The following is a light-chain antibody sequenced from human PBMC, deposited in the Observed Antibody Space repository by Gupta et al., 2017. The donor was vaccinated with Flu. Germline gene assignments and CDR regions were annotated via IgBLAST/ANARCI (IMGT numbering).Light chain of an antibody. Sequence: QSVTISCTGTSGDVGGYNYVSWYQQHPGKAPKRMMYEVSRRPSGVPDRFSASKSGSTASLTVSGLQAEDEADYYCGSYADGRYVFGTGTKVTVL. V-gene: IGLV2-8*01. CDR3: GSYADGRYV. J-gene: IGLJ1*01. CDR2: EVS. CDR1: SGDVGGYNY.